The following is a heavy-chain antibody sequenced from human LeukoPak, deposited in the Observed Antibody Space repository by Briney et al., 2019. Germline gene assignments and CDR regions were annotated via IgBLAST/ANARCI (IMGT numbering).Heavy chain of an antibody. CDR1: GFTFSSYG. V-gene: IGHV3-33*01. D-gene: IGHD3-22*01. Sequence: GGSLRLSCAASGFTFSSYGMHWVRQAPGKGLEWVAVIWYDGSNKYYADSVKGRFTISRDNSKNTLYLQINTLRADDTAVYYCARDSYDSSVYFYYWGQGTLVTVSS. J-gene: IGHJ4*02. CDR3: ARDSYDSSVYFYY. CDR2: IWYDGSNK.